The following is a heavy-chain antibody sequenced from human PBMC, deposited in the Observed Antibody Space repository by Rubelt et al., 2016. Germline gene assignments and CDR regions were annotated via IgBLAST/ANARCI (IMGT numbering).Heavy chain of an antibody. CDR2: INHRGRT. CDR3: ARVPGAPANWFDP. V-gene: IGHV4-34*01. J-gene: IGHJ5*02. D-gene: IGHD2-8*02. Sequence: QVQLQQWGAGLLKPSETLSLTCAVYGGSFSGYYWSWIRQPPGKGLEWIGEINHRGRTNYNPSLKIRVTISVDTSKNQFSRKLSSVTAADTAVYYCARVPGAPANWFDPWGQGTLVTVSS. CDR1: GGSFSGYY.